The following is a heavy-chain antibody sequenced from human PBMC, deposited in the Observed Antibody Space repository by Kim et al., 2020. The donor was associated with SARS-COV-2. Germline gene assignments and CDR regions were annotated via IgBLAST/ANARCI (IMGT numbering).Heavy chain of an antibody. Sequence: GGSLRLSCAASGFTVSSNYMSWVGQAPGKGLGWVSVIYSGGSTYYADSVKGRFTISRHNSKNTLYLQMNSLRAEDTAVYYCARVLRDILTGGRFDAFDIWGQGTMVTVSS. CDR1: GFTVSSNY. D-gene: IGHD3-9*01. V-gene: IGHV3-53*04. J-gene: IGHJ3*02. CDR2: IYSGGST. CDR3: ARVLRDILTGGRFDAFDI.